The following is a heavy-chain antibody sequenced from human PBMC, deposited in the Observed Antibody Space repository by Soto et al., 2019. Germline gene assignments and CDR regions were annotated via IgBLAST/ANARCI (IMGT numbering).Heavy chain of an antibody. CDR1: GYTFTRYW. Sequence: GESLKISCKGSGYTFTRYWIGWVRQMPGKGLEWMGIIYPGDSDTRYSPSFQGQVSISVDKSISTAYLQWSSLKASDTAMYYCARHQPIYDFWSGRPDYYYGMDVWGQGTTVTVSS. D-gene: IGHD3-3*01. CDR3: ARHQPIYDFWSGRPDYYYGMDV. CDR2: IYPGDSDT. V-gene: IGHV5-51*01. J-gene: IGHJ6*02.